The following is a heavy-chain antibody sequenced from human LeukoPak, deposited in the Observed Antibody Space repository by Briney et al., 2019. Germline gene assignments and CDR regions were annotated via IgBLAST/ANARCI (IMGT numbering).Heavy chain of an antibody. Sequence: PSETLSLTCTVSGGSISSYYWSWIRQPAGKGLEWIGRIYTSGSTNYNPSLKSRVTMSVDTSKNQFSLKLSSVTAADTAVYYCARQDYDFWSGYHQGAFDIWGQGTMVTVSS. CDR3: ARQDYDFWSGYHQGAFDI. CDR2: IYTSGST. D-gene: IGHD3-3*01. J-gene: IGHJ3*02. V-gene: IGHV4-4*07. CDR1: GGSISSYY.